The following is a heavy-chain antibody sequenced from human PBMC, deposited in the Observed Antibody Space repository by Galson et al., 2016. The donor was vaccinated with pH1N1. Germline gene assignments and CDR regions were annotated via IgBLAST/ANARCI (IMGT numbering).Heavy chain of an antibody. V-gene: IGHV4-38-2*02. D-gene: IGHD3-16*02. CDR2: IYHSGTT. CDR1: GFSIRSGYY. J-gene: IGHJ4*02. CDR3: MKGAGGSYPINS. Sequence: ETLSLTCTVSGFSIRSGYYWGWIWQPPGKGLEWIGSIYHSGTTYYNPSLKSRVTISVDTSKNQFSLELRSVTAADTAVFYCMKGAGGSYPINSWGQGTLVTVSS.